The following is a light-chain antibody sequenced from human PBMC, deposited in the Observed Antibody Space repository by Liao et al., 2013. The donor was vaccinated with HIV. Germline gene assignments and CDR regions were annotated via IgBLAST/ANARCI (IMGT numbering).Light chain of an antibody. CDR2: QDT. V-gene: IGLV3-1*01. CDR3: QAWDSSTPVV. Sequence: SYELIQPPSVSVSPRQTASITCSGDKLGDKYACWYQQKPGQSPVLVIYQDTKRPSGIPERFSGSNSGNTATLTISGTQAMDEADYYCQAWDSSTPVVFGGGTKLTVL. CDR1: KLGDKY. J-gene: IGLJ2*01.